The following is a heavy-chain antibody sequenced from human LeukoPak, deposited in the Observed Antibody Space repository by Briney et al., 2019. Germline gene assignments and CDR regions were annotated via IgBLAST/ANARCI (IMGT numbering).Heavy chain of an antibody. CDR2: IYYSGST. CDR3: ARDRRYCSSTSCSYEYYYYGMDV. J-gene: IGHJ6*02. CDR1: GGSISSYY. D-gene: IGHD2-2*01. V-gene: IGHV4-59*01. Sequence: SETPSLTCTVSGGSISSYYWSWIRQPPGKGLEWIGYIYYSGSTNYNPSLKSRVTISVDTSKNQFSLKLSSVTAADTAVYYCARDRRYCSSTSCSYEYYYYGMDVWGQGTTVTVSS.